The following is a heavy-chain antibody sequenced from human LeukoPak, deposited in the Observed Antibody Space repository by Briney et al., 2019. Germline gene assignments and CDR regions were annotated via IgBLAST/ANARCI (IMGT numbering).Heavy chain of an antibody. V-gene: IGHV3-30*18. Sequence: GGSLRLSCAASGFTFSSYGMHWVRQAPGKGLEWVAVISYDGSNKYYADSVKGRFTTSRDNSKNTLYLQMNSLRAKDTAVYYCAKCKVPAATYYYYYYGMDVWGKGTTVTVSS. D-gene: IGHD2-2*01. J-gene: IGHJ6*04. CDR1: GFTFSSYG. CDR2: ISYDGSNK. CDR3: AKCKVPAATYYYYYYGMDV.